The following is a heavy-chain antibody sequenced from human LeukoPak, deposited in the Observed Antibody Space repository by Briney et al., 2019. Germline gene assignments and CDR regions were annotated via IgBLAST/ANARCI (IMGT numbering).Heavy chain of an antibody. Sequence: SETLSLTCTVSGGSISSYYWSWIRQPPGKGLEWIGYIYYSGSTNYNPSLKSRVTISVDTSKNQFSLKLSSVTAADTAVYYCARRGPIGSSWYRDYWGQGTLVTVSS. CDR3: ARRGPIGSSWYRDY. CDR1: GGSISSYY. D-gene: IGHD6-13*01. J-gene: IGHJ4*02. V-gene: IGHV4-59*01. CDR2: IYYSGST.